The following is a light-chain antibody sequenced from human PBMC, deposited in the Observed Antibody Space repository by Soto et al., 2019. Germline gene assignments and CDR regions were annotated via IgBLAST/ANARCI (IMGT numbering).Light chain of an antibody. CDR3: QQRSNWPPIT. V-gene: IGKV3-11*01. CDR2: DAS. Sequence: EIVLTQSPATLSLSPGGRANPSCRASQSVSSYLAWYQQKPGQAPRLLIYDASNRATGIPARFSGSGSGTDFTLTISSLEPEDFAVYYCQQRSNWPPITFGQGTRLEIK. J-gene: IGKJ5*01. CDR1: QSVSSY.